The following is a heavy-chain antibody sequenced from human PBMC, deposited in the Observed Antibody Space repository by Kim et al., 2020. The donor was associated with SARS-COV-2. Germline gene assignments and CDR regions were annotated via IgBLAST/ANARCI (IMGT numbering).Heavy chain of an antibody. D-gene: IGHD3-9*01. Sequence: GGSLRLSCAASGFTVSSNYMSWVRQAPGKGLEWVSVIYSGGSTYYADSVKGRFTISRDNSKNTLYLQMNSLRAEDTAVYYCARDRNDILTGYSYGMDVWGQGTTVTVSS. CDR2: IYSGGST. CDR3: ARDRNDILTGYSYGMDV. CDR1: GFTVSSNY. J-gene: IGHJ6*02. V-gene: IGHV3-53*01.